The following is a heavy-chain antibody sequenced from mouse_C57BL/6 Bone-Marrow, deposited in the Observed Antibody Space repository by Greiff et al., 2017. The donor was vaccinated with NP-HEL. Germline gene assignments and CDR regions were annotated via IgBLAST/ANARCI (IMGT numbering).Heavy chain of an antibody. CDR3: AREEKIPLYYDYDGFAY. Sequence: VQLQQSGPELVRPGVSVKISCKGSGYTFTDYAMHWVKQSHAKSLEWIGVISTYYGDASYTQKFKDKATMTVDKSSSTAYMELARLTSEDSAVYYCAREEKIPLYYDYDGFAYWGQGTLVTVSA. CDR2: ISTYYGDA. D-gene: IGHD2-4*01. CDR1: GYTFTDYA. J-gene: IGHJ3*01. V-gene: IGHV1-67*01.